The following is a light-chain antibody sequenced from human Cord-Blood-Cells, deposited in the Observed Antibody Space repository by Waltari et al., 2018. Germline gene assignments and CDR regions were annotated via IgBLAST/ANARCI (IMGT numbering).Light chain of an antibody. CDR1: QGISSY. Sequence: DIQLTPSPSFLSASVGDRVTITCRASQGISSYLAWYQQKPGKAPKLLIYAASTLQSGVPSRFSGSGAGTEFTLTSSSLQPEDFATYYCQQLNSYPLTFGGGTKVEIK. CDR2: AAS. CDR3: QQLNSYPLT. V-gene: IGKV1-9*01. J-gene: IGKJ4*01.